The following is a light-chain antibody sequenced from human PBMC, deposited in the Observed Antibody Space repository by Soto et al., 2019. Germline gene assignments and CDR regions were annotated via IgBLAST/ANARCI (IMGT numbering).Light chain of an antibody. CDR3: GTWDDSLNGYV. CDR2: SNN. CDR1: SSNIGSNT. V-gene: IGLV1-44*01. Sequence: QYVLTQPPSVSGTPAQRITISCSGSSSNIGSNTVNWYQQLPGTAPRLLMYSNNQRPSGVPDRFSGSKSGTSASLAISGLQSEDEADYYCGTWDDSLNGYVFGTGTKLTVL. J-gene: IGLJ1*01.